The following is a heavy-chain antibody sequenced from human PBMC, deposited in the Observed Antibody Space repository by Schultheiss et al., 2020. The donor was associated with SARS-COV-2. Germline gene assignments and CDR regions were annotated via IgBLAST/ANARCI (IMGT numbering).Heavy chain of an antibody. CDR3: ARESLYYYYGMDV. V-gene: IGHV1-69*04. Sequence: SVKVSCKASGGTFSSYAISWVRQAPGQGLEWMGRIIPILGIANYAQKFQGRVTITADKSTSTAYMELSSLRSEDTAVYYCARESLYYYYGMDVWGQGTTVTVSS. CDR2: IIPILGIA. CDR1: GGTFSSYA. J-gene: IGHJ6*02.